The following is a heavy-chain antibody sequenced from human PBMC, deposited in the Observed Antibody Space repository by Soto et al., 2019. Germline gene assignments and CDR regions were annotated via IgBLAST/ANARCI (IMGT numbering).Heavy chain of an antibody. CDR3: ARSSGGNFGIIIEGTNWFAP. CDR1: RDTFTSYY. CDR2: INPHGGST. J-gene: IGHJ5*02. D-gene: IGHD1-26*01. Sequence: GASVKVSCKAPRDTFTSYYINWVRQAPGQGLELMGVINPHGGSTAYAQKFKGRVTLTRDTSASTVYMEVSSLTSEDTAMYYCARSSGGNFGIIIEGTNWFAPWGQGTLVTVYS. V-gene: IGHV1-46*01.